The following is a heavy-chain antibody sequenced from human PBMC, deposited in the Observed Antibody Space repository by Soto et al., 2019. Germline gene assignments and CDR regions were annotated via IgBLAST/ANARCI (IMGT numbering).Heavy chain of an antibody. V-gene: IGHV5-51*01. CDR2: IYPGDSDT. CDR3: AREVYSSSWTTRGWFDP. D-gene: IGHD6-13*01. J-gene: IGHJ5*02. CDR1: GYSFTSYW. Sequence: GESLKISCKGSGYSFTSYWIGWVRQMPGKGLEWMGIIYPGDSDTRYSPSFQGQVTISADKSISTAYLEWSSLKAEDTAVYYCAREVYSSSWTTRGWFDPWGQGTLVTVSS.